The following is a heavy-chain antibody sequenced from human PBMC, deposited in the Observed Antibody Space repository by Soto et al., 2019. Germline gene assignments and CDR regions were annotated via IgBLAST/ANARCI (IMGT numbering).Heavy chain of an antibody. D-gene: IGHD3-10*01. CDR1: GYTFSSYA. CDR3: VSLITMVRGLH. Sequence: QVQLVQSGAEVKKPGASVKVSCKASGYTFSSYAMHWVRQAPGQRLEWMGWINAGNGNTKYSQKFQGRVTITRDTSASTAYMELSSLRSEDTAVYYCVSLITMVRGLHWGQGTLVTVSS. J-gene: IGHJ4*02. CDR2: INAGNGNT. V-gene: IGHV1-3*01.